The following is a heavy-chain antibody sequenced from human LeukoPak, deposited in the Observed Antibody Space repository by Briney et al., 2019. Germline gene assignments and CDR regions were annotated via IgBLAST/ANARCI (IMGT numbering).Heavy chain of an antibody. CDR1: GGSFSGYY. CDR2: INHSGST. Sequence: SETLSLTCAVYGGSFSGYYWSWIRQPPGKGLEWIGEINHSGSTNYNPSLKSRVTISVATSKNQFSLKLSSVTAADTAVYYCARAVKGSSWFFDYWGQGTLVTVSS. V-gene: IGHV4-34*01. D-gene: IGHD6-13*01. CDR3: ARAVKGSSWFFDY. J-gene: IGHJ4*02.